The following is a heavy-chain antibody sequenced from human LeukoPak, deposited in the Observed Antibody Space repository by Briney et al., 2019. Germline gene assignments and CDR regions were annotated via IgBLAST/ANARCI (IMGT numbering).Heavy chain of an antibody. CDR3: ARDDGSRSYSVY. V-gene: IGHV4-59*01. CDR2: IYYSGST. CDR1: GGSINSYY. Sequence: SETLSLTRTVSGGSINSYYWSWIRQPPGKGLEWIGYIYYSGSTNYNPSLKSRVTISVDTSKTQFSLKLSSVSAADTAVYYCARDDGSRSYSVYWGQGTLVTVSS. J-gene: IGHJ4*02. D-gene: IGHD1-26*01.